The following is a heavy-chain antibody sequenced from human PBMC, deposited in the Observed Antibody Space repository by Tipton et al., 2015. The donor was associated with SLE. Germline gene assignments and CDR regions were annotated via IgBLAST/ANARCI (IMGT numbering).Heavy chain of an antibody. Sequence: TLSLTCNVSGGSITGYYWSWTRQPPGKGLEWIGYVYYTGTTNYNPSLKSRVTISVDTSKKQFSLKLSSVTAADTAVYYCARSEYSSGLIDYWGQGTLVTVSS. CDR2: VYYTGTT. V-gene: IGHV4-59*07. CDR1: GGSITGYY. J-gene: IGHJ4*02. D-gene: IGHD6-19*01. CDR3: ARSEYSSGLIDY.